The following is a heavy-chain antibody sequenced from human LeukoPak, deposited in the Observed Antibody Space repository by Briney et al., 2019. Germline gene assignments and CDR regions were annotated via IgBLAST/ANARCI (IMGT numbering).Heavy chain of an antibody. J-gene: IGHJ3*02. CDR3: ARVRYCSGGSCARSAFDI. CDR2: IKQDGSEK. CDR1: GFTFSIYW. V-gene: IGHV3-7*01. Sequence: GGPLRLLCAPSGFTFSIYWMSWVRQAPGKGLEWVANIKQDGSEKYYVDSVKGRFTISRDNSKNSLYLQMNSLRAEDTAVYYCARVRYCSGGSCARSAFDIRGQGTMVTVSS. D-gene: IGHD2-15*01.